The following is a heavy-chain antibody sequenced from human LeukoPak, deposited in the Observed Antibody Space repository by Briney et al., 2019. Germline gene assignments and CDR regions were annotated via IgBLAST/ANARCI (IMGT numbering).Heavy chain of an antibody. J-gene: IGHJ6*03. CDR1: GYSFTSYW. V-gene: IGHV5-51*01. Sequence: GESLKISCKGSGYSFTSYWIGWVRQMPGKGLEWMGIIYPGDSDTRYSPSFQGQVTISADKSISTAYLQWSSLKASDTAMYYCATGVYAPRDYYYYMDVWGKGTTVTVSS. CDR3: ATGVYAPRDYYYYMDV. D-gene: IGHD6-13*01. CDR2: IYPGDSDT.